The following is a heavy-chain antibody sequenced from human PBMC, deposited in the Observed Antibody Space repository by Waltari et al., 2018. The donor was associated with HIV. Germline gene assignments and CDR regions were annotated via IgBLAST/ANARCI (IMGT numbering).Heavy chain of an antibody. CDR2: LSSSGDKT. Sequence: EVQLVESGGGLAQPGGSLRLSCVASGFTFGSFAMSWVRQAPGKGLEWVSALSSSGDKTYSPDSVKGRFIISRDNSKNTLYLQMNSLRAEDTAVYYCAKGSKGFDYWGQGTLVTVSS. J-gene: IGHJ4*02. CDR3: AKGSKGFDY. V-gene: IGHV3-23*04. CDR1: GFTFGSFA.